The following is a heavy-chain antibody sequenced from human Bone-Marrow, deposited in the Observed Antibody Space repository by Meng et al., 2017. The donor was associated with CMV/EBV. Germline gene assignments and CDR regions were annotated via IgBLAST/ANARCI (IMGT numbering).Heavy chain of an antibody. CDR1: GFTFSSYA. CDR3: ARDWAYAYLYYYYGMDV. Sequence: GESLKISCAASGFTFSSYAMHWVRQAPGKGLEWVAVISYDGSNKYYADSVKGRFTISRDNSKNTLYLQMNSLRAEDTAVYYCARDWAYAYLYYYYGMDVWGQGTTVTVYS. J-gene: IGHJ6*01. CDR2: ISYDGSNK. V-gene: IGHV3-30-3*01. D-gene: IGHD2-2*01.